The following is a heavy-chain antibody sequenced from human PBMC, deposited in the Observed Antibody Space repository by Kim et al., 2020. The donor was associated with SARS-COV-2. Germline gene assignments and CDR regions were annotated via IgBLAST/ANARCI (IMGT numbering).Heavy chain of an antibody. CDR3: ARDSPFGELGNDAFDI. J-gene: IGHJ3*02. CDR1: GYTFTSYA. D-gene: IGHD3-10*01. CDR2: INTNTGNP. V-gene: IGHV7-4-1*02. Sequence: ASVKVSCKASGYTFTSYAMNWVRQAPGQGLEWMGWINTNTGNPTYAQGFTGRFVFSLDTSVSTTYLQISSLKAEDTAVYYCARDSPFGELGNDAFDIWGQGAMVTVSS.